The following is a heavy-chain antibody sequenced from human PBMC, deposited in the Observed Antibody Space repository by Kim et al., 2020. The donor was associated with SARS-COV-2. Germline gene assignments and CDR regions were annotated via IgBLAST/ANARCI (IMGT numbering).Heavy chain of an antibody. J-gene: IGHJ6*02. CDR2: INTNNGNP. Sequence: ASVKVSCKASGYTFNNYAINWVRQAPGQGPEWMGWINTNNGNPTYAQGFIGRFVYSLDTSVSTAYLQIRSLKAEDTAVYYCTRYYDVYGMDVWRQGTTVIVSS. D-gene: IGHD3-3*01. V-gene: IGHV7-4-1*02. CDR1: GYTFNNYA. CDR3: TRYYDVYGMDV.